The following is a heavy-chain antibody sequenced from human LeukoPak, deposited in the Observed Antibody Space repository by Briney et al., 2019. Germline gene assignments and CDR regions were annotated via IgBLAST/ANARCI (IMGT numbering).Heavy chain of an antibody. Sequence: KSSETLSLTCTVSGGSISSGSYYWSWIRQPAGKGLEWIGRIYTSGSTNYNPSLKSRVTISYTSKNQFSLKLNPVTAADTAVYYCARRGPAYYYDSSGYYFDYWGQGTLVTVSS. D-gene: IGHD3-22*01. CDR2: IYTSGST. V-gene: IGHV4-61*02. CDR3: ARRGPAYYYDSSGYYFDY. J-gene: IGHJ4*02. CDR1: GGSISSGSYY.